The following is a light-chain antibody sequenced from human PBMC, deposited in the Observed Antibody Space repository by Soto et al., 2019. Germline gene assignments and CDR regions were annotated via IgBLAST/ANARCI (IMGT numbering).Light chain of an antibody. CDR2: AAS. Sequence: AIRMTQSPSSFSASTGDRVTITCRASQGISSYLAWYQQKPGKAPKLLIYAASTLQSGVPSRFNGSGTGTDFTLTLSCLEAEDFATYYCQQYYSYPPTFGQGTRLEIK. CDR3: QQYYSYPPT. V-gene: IGKV1-8*01. CDR1: QGISSY. J-gene: IGKJ5*01.